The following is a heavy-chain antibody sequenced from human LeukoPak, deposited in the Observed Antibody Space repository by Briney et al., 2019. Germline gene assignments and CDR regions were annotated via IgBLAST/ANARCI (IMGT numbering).Heavy chain of an antibody. CDR3: ATTVPGYFDY. CDR1: GYTLTTYA. J-gene: IGHJ4*02. Sequence: ASVKASCKASGYTLTTYAMNWVRQAPGQGLEGMGWINTNTGNPAYAQGFTGRFVFSLDTSVSTAYLQISSLKAEDTAVYYCATTVPGYFDYWGEGTLVTVSP. D-gene: IGHD1-14*01. V-gene: IGHV7-4-1*02. CDR2: INTNTGNP.